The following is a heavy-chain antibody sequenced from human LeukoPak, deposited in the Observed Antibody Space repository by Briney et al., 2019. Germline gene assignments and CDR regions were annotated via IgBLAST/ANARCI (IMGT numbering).Heavy chain of an antibody. J-gene: IGHJ3*02. D-gene: IGHD4-23*01. V-gene: IGHV3-53*04. CDR1: GFTVGSNY. CDR2: IYSGGST. Sequence: PGGSLRLSCAASGFTVGSNYMSWVRQAPGKGLEWVSVIYSGGSTYYADSVKGRFTISRHNSKNTLYLQMNSLRAEDTAVYYCARDLGGGFDAFDIWGQGTMVTVSS. CDR3: ARDLGGGFDAFDI.